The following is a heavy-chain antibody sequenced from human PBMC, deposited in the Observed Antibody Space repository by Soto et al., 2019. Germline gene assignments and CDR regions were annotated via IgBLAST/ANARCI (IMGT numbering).Heavy chain of an antibody. D-gene: IGHD2-15*01. CDR1: GGSFSGYY. CDR2: INHSGST. Sequence: QVQLQQWGAGLLKPSETLSLTCAVYGGSFSGYYWSWIRQPPGKGLEWIGEINHSGSTNYNPSLKSRDTISVDTSKNQFSLKLSSVTAADTAVYYCARGTTSHFRYCSGGSCYPKWFDPWGQGTLVTVSS. J-gene: IGHJ5*02. V-gene: IGHV4-34*01. CDR3: ARGTTSHFRYCSGGSCYPKWFDP.